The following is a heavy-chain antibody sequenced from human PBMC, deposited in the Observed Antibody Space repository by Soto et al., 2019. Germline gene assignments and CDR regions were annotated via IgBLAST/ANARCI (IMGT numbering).Heavy chain of an antibody. D-gene: IGHD1-1*01. V-gene: IGHV1-8*01. Sequence: GASVKVSCKASGYTFTSYDINWVRQATGQGLEWMGWMNPNSGNTGYAQKFQGRVTMTRNTSISTAYMELSSLRSEDTAVYYCARGKDDLYYYYYYGMDVWGQGTTVTVSS. J-gene: IGHJ6*02. CDR1: GYTFTSYD. CDR3: ARGKDDLYYYYYYGMDV. CDR2: MNPNSGNT.